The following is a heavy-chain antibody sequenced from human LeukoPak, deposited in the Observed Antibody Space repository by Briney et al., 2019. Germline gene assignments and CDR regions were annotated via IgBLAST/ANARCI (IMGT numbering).Heavy chain of an antibody. V-gene: IGHV3-21*01. CDR3: ARDYLRDGMDV. Sequence: SGGSLRLSCAASGFTFSSYSMNWVRQAPGKGLEWVSSISSSSSYIYYADSVKGRFTISRDNAKNSLYLQMNSLRAGDTAVYYCARDYLRDGMDVWGQGTTVTVSS. J-gene: IGHJ6*02. CDR2: ISSSSSYI. CDR1: GFTFSSYS.